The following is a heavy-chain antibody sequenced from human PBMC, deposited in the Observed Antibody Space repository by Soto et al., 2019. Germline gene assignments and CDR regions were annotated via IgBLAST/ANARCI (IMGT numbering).Heavy chain of an antibody. J-gene: IGHJ4*02. CDR1: GGSFSGYY. Sequence: SETLSLTCAVYGGSFSGYYWSWIRQPPGKGLEWIGEINHSGSTNYNPSLKSRVTISVDTSKNQFSLKLSSVTAADTAVYYCAGTQSQPPRYCSGGSCYLQAGFDYWGQGTLVTVSS. CDR2: INHSGST. D-gene: IGHD2-15*01. CDR3: AGTQSQPPRYCSGGSCYLQAGFDY. V-gene: IGHV4-34*01.